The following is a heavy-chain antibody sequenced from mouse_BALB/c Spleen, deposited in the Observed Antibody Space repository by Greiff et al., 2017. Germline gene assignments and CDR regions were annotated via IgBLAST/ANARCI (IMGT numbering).Heavy chain of an antibody. D-gene: IGHD2-10*02. CDR3: TRVGYGNYAGDAMDY. J-gene: IGHJ4*01. Sequence: EVKLVESGGGLVKPGGSLKLSCAASGFTFSSYTMSWVRQTPEKRLEWVATISSGGSYTYYPDSVKGRFTISRDNAKNTLYLQMSSLKSEDTAMYYCTRVGYGNYAGDAMDYWGQGTSVTVSS. CDR1: GFTFSSYT. CDR2: ISSGGSYT. V-gene: IGHV5-6-4*01.